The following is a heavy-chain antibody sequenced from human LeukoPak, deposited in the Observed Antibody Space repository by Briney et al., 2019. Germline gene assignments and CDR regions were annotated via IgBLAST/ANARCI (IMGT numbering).Heavy chain of an antibody. CDR1: GFTFSSYW. V-gene: IGHV3-7*03. J-gene: IGHJ4*02. CDR3: ARGYSYGHAFDY. CDR2: IKQDGSEK. D-gene: IGHD5-18*01. Sequence: GGSLRLSCAASGFTFSSYWMSWVRQAPGKGLGWVANIKQDGSEKYYVDSVKGRFTISRDNAKNTLYLQMNSLRAEDTAVYYCARGYSYGHAFDYWGQGTLVTVSS.